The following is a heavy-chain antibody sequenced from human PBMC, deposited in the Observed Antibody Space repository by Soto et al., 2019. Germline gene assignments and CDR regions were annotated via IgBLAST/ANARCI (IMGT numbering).Heavy chain of an antibody. CDR3: ARECLEDVVVVQAAPEAFDI. Sequence: RSLTCTVSGGSISSGYYFWSWIRQPPGKGLEWIGYIYYSGSTYYNPSLKSRVTISVDTSKNQFSLKLSSVTAADTAVYYFARECLEDVVVVQAAPEAFDIWGQGIMVTV. D-gene: IGHD2-2*01. CDR2: IYYSGST. V-gene: IGHV4-30-4*01. CDR1: GGSISSGYYF. J-gene: IGHJ3*02.